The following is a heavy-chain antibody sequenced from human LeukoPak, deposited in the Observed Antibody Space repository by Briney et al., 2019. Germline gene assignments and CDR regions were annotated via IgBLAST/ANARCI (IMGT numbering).Heavy chain of an antibody. CDR2: IYHSGST. CDR3: PRERQIVY. Sequence: SETLSLTCAVSGGSISSSNWWSWVRQPPGKGLEWIGEIYHSGSTNYNPSLKSRDTISVDKSKNQFSLKLSSVTAADTAVYDCPRERQIVYSGHGNLVTVSS. J-gene: IGHJ4*01. CDR1: GGSISSSNW. V-gene: IGHV4-4*02.